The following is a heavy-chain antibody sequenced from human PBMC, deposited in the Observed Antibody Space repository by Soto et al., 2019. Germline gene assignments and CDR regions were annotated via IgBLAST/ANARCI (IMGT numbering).Heavy chain of an antibody. J-gene: IGHJ4*02. D-gene: IGHD6-19*01. V-gene: IGHV3-23*01. CDR2: IGGTGSKT. CDR3: AKRDTSGWYYFDS. Sequence: GGSLRLSCAASGFNFSNYVMSWVRQAPGKGLEWVSSIGGTGSKTYYADSMKGRFTISRDNPKKTLYLQTNSLRAEDTAVYYCAKRDTSGWYYFDSWGQGTQVTVSS. CDR1: GFNFSNYV.